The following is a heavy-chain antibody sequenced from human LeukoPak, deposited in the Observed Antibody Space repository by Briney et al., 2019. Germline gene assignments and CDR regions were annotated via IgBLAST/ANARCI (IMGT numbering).Heavy chain of an antibody. Sequence: SVKVSCKASGGTFSSYAISWVRQAPGQGLEWMGGIIPIFGTANYAQKFQGRVTITADESTSTAYMELSSLRSEDTAVYFCARGLTGSYLGDYFDSWGQGTLVTVSS. J-gene: IGHJ4*02. D-gene: IGHD1-26*01. CDR3: ARGLTGSYLGDYFDS. CDR1: GGTFSSYA. CDR2: IIPIFGTA. V-gene: IGHV1-69*13.